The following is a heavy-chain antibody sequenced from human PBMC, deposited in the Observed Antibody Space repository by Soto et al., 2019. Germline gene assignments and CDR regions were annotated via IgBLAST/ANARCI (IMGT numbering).Heavy chain of an antibody. Sequence: GGSLRLSCAASGFTFGSYGMHWVRQAPGKGLEWVAVIWYDGSNKYYADSVKGRFTISRDNSKNTLYLQMNSLRAEDTAVYYCAREKIAYCGGDCYFGHYWGQGILVTVSS. CDR2: IWYDGSNK. CDR3: AREKIAYCGGDCYFGHY. J-gene: IGHJ4*02. V-gene: IGHV3-33*01. D-gene: IGHD2-21*01. CDR1: GFTFGSYG.